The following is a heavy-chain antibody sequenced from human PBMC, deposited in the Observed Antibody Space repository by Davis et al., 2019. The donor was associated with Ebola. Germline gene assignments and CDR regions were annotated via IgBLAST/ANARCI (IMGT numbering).Heavy chain of an antibody. CDR3: TREDFCDT. CDR2: ITSGGDRA. D-gene: IGHD2/OR15-2a*01. CDR1: GFTFSYYE. V-gene: IGHV3-48*03. Sequence: PGGSLRLSCAASGFTFSYYEMNWVRQAPGKGLEWISYITSGGDRADYADSVKGRFTISRDNARNSLYLQMNSLRAEDTAVYYRTREDFCDTWGPGTLVTVSS. J-gene: IGHJ3*02.